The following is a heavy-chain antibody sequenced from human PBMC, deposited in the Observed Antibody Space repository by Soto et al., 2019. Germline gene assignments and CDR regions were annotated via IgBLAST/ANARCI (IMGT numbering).Heavy chain of an antibody. V-gene: IGHV4-39*01. CDR1: GDSISSNNYF. CDR3: ARQVPVARYEHCTGATCYSGYVDL. Sequence: QLHLQESGPGLVKPSETLSLTCTVSGDSISSNNYFWGWVRQPPGKGLEWIGSIYYSGSTFYNPSLKSRVTSSVDTSKILFSLNLSSMTAADTAVYYCARQVPVARYEHCTGATCYSGYVDLWGRGTLVTVSS. D-gene: IGHD2-15*01. J-gene: IGHJ2*01. CDR2: IYYSGST.